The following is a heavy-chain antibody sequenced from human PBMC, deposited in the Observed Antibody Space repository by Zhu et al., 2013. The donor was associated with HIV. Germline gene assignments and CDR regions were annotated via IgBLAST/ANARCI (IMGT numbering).Heavy chain of an antibody. CDR1: RYTFTAYY. J-gene: IGHJ4*02. Sequence: QVQLVQSGTEVKMPGASVTVSCKGARYTFTAYYIHWVRQAPGQGLEWMGWLNPGSGGTTFAQKFQGRVSLTRDTSIDTAYMKLNNLRSDDTAVYYCVREDRRLMTTLDYWGQGTLVSVS. CDR2: LNPGSGGT. CDR3: VREDRRLMTTLDY. V-gene: IGHV1-2*02. D-gene: IGHD4-4*01.